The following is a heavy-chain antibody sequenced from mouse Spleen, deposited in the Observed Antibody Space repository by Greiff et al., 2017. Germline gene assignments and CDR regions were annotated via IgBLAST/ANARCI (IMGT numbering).Heavy chain of an antibody. CDR3: AREFPNYYGSSYGY. CDR1: GYSITSGYY. CDR2: ISYDGSN. V-gene: IGHV3-6*01. D-gene: IGHD1-1*01. Sequence: EVKLMESGPGLVKPSQSLSLTCSVTGYSITSGYYWNWIRQFPGNKLEWMGYISYDGSNNYNPSLKNRISITRDTSKNQFFLKLNSVTTEDTATYYCAREFPNYYGSSYGYWGQGTTLTVSS. J-gene: IGHJ2*01.